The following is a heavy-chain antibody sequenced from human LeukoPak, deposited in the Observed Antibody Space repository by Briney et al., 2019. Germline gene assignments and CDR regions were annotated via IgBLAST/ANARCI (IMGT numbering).Heavy chain of an antibody. V-gene: IGHV3-74*01. D-gene: IGHD6-19*01. J-gene: IGHJ4*02. Sequence: GGSLRHSCAASGFTFSSYWMHWVRQAPGKGLVWFSRINSDGSSTSYADSVKGRFTISRDNAKNTLYLQMNSLRAEDTAVYYCARGSGWFYFDYWGQGTLVTVSS. CDR1: GFTFSSYW. CDR2: INSDGSST. CDR3: ARGSGWFYFDY.